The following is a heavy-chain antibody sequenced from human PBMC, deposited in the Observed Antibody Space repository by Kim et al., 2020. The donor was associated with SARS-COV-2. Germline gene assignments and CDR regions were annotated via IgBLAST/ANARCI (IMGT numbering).Heavy chain of an antibody. J-gene: IGHJ6*02. V-gene: IGHV3-11*01. Sequence: GGSLRLSCAASGFTFSDYYMSWIRQAPGKGLEWVSYISSSGSTINYADSVKGRFTISRDNAKNSLYLQMNSLRAEDTAVYYCARVRRAAGPFYYYFFGMDVGGQGTTVTVSS. CDR2: ISSSGSTI. CDR1: GFTFSDYY. D-gene: IGHD6-13*01. CDR3: ARVRRAAGPFYYYFFGMDV.